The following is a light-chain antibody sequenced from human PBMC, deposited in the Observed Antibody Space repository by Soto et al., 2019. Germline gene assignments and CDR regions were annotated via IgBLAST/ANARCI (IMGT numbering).Light chain of an antibody. Sequence: QSVLTQPPSASGTPGQTVTISCSISSPNVGTNPVAWYQQLPGTAPKLLIYTNSQRPLGVPVRFYGSKSGTSASLAISGLQSEDDGDYYSATWDDIVYVSGPGTKVTVL. V-gene: IGLV1-44*01. CDR2: TNS. CDR1: SPNVGTNP. J-gene: IGLJ1*01. CDR3: ATWDDIVYV.